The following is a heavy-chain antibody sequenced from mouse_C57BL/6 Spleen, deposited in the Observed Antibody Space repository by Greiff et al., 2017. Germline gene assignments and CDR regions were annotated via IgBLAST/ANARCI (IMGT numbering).Heavy chain of an antibody. D-gene: IGHD1-1*01. Sequence: QVQLQQPGAELVKPGASVQMSCKASGYTFTSYWITWVKQRPGQGLEWIGDLYPGSGSTNYNDKFKSKATLTVDTSSSTAYMQLSSLTSQDSAVFYCARTITTVEPYYAMDYWGQGTSGTVSS. CDR1: GYTFTSYW. CDR2: LYPGSGST. CDR3: ARTITTVEPYYAMDY. J-gene: IGHJ4*01. V-gene: IGHV1-55*01.